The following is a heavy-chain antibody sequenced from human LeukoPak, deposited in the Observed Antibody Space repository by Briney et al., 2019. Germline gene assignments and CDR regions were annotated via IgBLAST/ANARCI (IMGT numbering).Heavy chain of an antibody. D-gene: IGHD3-22*01. J-gene: IGHJ4*02. Sequence: GSLRLSCAASGFTFRTYSMNWVRQAPGKGLEWVSSISSSSSYTYYADSVKGRFTISRDNAKNSLSLQMNSLRAEDTAVYYCSSGYYFDYWGQGTLVTVSS. CDR3: SSGYYFDY. CDR2: ISSSSSYT. CDR1: GFTFRTYS. V-gene: IGHV3-21*01.